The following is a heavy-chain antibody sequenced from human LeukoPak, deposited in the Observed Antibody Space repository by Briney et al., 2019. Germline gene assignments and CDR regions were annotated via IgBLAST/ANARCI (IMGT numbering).Heavy chain of an antibody. Sequence: PGRSLRLSCAASGFTFSSYAMHWVRQAPGKGLEWVAVISYDGSNKYYADSVKGRFTISRDNSKNTLYLQMNSLRAEDTAVYYCARVMVGVVVITTPPDYWGQGTLVTVSS. CDR3: ARVMVGVVVITTPPDY. CDR2: ISYDGSNK. CDR1: GFTFSSYA. D-gene: IGHD3-22*01. J-gene: IGHJ4*02. V-gene: IGHV3-30-3*01.